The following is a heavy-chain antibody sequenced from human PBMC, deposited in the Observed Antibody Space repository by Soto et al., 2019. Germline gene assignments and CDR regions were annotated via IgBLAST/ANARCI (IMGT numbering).Heavy chain of an antibody. CDR3: ARDLGYCRSGTCYREWFDP. Sequence: QVQLVQSGAEVKKPGASVKVSCKASGYTFTTHGISWVRQAPGQGLEWMGWVSGDNGHTNYAQSLQGRVTMTTATSTNTAYLWLRSLRSDDTAVYYFARDLGYCRSGTCYREWFDPWGQGTLVTVSS. CDR2: VSGDNGHT. D-gene: IGHD2-15*01. V-gene: IGHV1-18*01. J-gene: IGHJ5*02. CDR1: GYTFTTHG.